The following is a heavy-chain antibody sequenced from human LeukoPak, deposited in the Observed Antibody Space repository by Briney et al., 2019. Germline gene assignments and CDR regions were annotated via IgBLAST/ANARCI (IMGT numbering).Heavy chain of an antibody. CDR3: ARDRGTAVTVFDD. J-gene: IGHJ4*02. CDR2: ISAYNGNT. CDR1: GYTFTNYG. V-gene: IGHV1-18*01. D-gene: IGHD4-17*01. Sequence: EASVKVSCKASGYTFTNYGISWVRQAPGQGLEWMGWISAYNGNTNYAQKLQGRVTMTTDTSTSTAYMELRNLRSDDTAVYYCARDRGTAVTVFDDWGQGTLVPVSS.